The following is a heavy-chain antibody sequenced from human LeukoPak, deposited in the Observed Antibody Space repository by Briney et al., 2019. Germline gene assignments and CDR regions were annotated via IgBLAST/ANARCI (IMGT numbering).Heavy chain of an antibody. J-gene: IGHJ3*02. D-gene: IGHD3-10*01. CDR2: IKQDGSEK. Sequence: GGPLRLSCAASGFTFRSYWMSWVRQAPGKGLEWVANIKQDGSEKYYVDSVKGRLTISRDNAKNSLYLQMNSLRAEDTAVFYCARVMQLAFDIWGQGTMVTVSS. CDR3: ARVMQLAFDI. CDR1: GFTFRSYW. V-gene: IGHV3-7*01.